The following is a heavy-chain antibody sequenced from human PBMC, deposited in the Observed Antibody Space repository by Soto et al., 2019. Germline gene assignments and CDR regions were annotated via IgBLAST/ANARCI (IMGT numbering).Heavy chain of an antibody. CDR3: ARHGTYYYDSSGYYSVGIFDY. CDR2: IYYSGST. V-gene: IGHV4-30-4*01. Sequence: QVQLQESGPGLVKPSQTLSLTCTVSGGSISSGDYYWSWIRQPPGKGLEWIGYIYYSGSTYYNPSLKSRVTISVDTSKNQFSLKLSSVTAADTAVYYCARHGTYYYDSSGYYSVGIFDYWGQGTLVTVSS. D-gene: IGHD3-22*01. CDR1: GGSISSGDYY. J-gene: IGHJ4*02.